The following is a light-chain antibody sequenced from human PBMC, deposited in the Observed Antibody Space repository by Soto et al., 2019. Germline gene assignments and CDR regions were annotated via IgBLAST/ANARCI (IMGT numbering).Light chain of an antibody. V-gene: IGKV3-20*01. CDR1: QSVSSSY. J-gene: IGKJ1*01. CDR3: QKYGSSPWK. Sequence: EIVITHSPATLSVSPGERATLSFMASQSVSSSYLAWYQQKPGQAPRLLIYGASSRATGIPDRFSGSGSGTDFTLTISRLEPEDFAVYYCQKYGSSPWKCGQGNTGAIK. CDR2: GAS.